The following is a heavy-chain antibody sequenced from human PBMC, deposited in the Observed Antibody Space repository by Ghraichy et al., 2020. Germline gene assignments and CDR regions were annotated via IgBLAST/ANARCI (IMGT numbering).Heavy chain of an antibody. CDR1: GYTFTSNY. Sequence: ASVKVSCKASGYTFTSNYMHWVRQGPGQGLEWMGIINPSGGSTSYALKFQGRVTMTRDTSTNTVYMELSSLGSEDTAVYYCVRGPYSGYDLVGPYYYGMDVWGQGTTVTVS. V-gene: IGHV1-46*01. CDR3: VRGPYSGYDLVGPYYYGMDV. J-gene: IGHJ6*02. D-gene: IGHD5-12*01. CDR2: INPSGGST.